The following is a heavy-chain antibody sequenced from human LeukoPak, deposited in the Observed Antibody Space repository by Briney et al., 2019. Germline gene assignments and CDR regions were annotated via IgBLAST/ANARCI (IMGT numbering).Heavy chain of an antibody. J-gene: IGHJ4*02. V-gene: IGHV3-48*01. CDR3: AREATLRYYYDSSGYYRGYFDY. Sequence: PGGSPRLSCAASGFTFSSYWMSWVRQAPGKGLEWVSYISSDSSTIYYADSVKGRFTISRDNAKNSLYLQMNSLRAEDTAVYYCAREATLRYYYDSSGYYRGYFDYWGQGTLVTVSS. D-gene: IGHD3-22*01. CDR2: ISSDSSTI. CDR1: GFTFSSYW.